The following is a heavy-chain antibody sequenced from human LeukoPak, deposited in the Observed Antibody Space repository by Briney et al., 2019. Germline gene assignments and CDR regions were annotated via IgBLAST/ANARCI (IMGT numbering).Heavy chain of an antibody. D-gene: IGHD7-27*01. Sequence: GGSLRLSCVGSGFTFSTYWMSWARQAPGKGLEWVANIREDGTEKNYVDSVKGRLTISRDNAKNSLFLQMSNLRDDDTAIYYCARHVGISFWGQGTLVTVSS. CDR1: GFTFSTYW. CDR3: ARHVGISF. V-gene: IGHV3-7*01. J-gene: IGHJ4*02. CDR2: IREDGTEK.